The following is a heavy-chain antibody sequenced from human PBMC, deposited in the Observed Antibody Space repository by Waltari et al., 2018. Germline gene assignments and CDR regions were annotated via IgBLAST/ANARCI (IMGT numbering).Heavy chain of an antibody. CDR1: GGSISSSSYY. V-gene: IGHV4-39*07. Sequence: QLQLQESGPGLVKPSETLSLTCTVSGGSISSSSYYWGWIRQPPGKGLEWIGSIYYSGSTYYNPSLKSRVTITVDTSKNQFSLKLSAVTAADTAVYYGARVGGGYCSGGSCYSRGGDFDYWGQGTLVTVSS. D-gene: IGHD2-15*01. CDR3: ARVGGGYCSGGSCYSRGGDFDY. J-gene: IGHJ4*02. CDR2: IYYSGST.